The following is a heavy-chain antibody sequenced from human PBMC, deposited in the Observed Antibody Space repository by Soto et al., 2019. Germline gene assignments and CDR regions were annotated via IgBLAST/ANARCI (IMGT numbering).Heavy chain of an antibody. Sequence: QVQLVQSGAEVKKPGSSVKVSCKASGGTFSSYAISWVRQAHGQGLEWMGGIIPIFGTANYAQKFQGRGTITADESTRTAYMELSSLRSDDTAVYYCARPRGSYYGPHGYDYWGQGTLFTVSS. CDR3: ARPRGSYYGPHGYDY. V-gene: IGHV1-69*01. CDR2: IIPIFGTA. J-gene: IGHJ4*02. CDR1: GGTFSSYA. D-gene: IGHD1-26*01.